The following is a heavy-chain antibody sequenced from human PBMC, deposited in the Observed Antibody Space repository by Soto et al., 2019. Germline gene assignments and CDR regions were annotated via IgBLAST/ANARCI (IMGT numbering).Heavy chain of an antibody. CDR3: ARDRKVRGYYDFWSGLGYYYGMDV. D-gene: IGHD3-3*01. CDR2: ISYDGSNK. Sequence: GGSLRLSCAASGFTFSSYAMHWVRQAPGKGLEWVAVISYDGSNKYYADSVKGRFTISRDNSKNTLYLQMNSLRAEDTAVYYCARDRKVRGYYDFWSGLGYYYGMDVWGQGTTVTVSS. V-gene: IGHV3-30-3*01. J-gene: IGHJ6*02. CDR1: GFTFSSYA.